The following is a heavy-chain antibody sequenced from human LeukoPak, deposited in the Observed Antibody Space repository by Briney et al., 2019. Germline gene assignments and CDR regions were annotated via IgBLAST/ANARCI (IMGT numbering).Heavy chain of an antibody. Sequence: ASVKVSCKASGYTFTGYYIHWVRQAPGQGLEWMGWINPKSGGTNYAQKFQGRVTMTRDTSISTAYMELSRLRSDDTAVYYCASATLRCSGGSCYEMDVWGKGTTVTVSS. V-gene: IGHV1-2*02. CDR1: GYTFTGYY. D-gene: IGHD2-15*01. J-gene: IGHJ6*04. CDR2: INPKSGGT. CDR3: ASATLRCSGGSCYEMDV.